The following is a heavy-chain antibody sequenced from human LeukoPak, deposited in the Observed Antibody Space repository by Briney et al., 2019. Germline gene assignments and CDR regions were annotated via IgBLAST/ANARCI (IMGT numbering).Heavy chain of an antibody. CDR3: TRAGLMGAADY. Sequence: PGGSLRLSCAASGFPFSSYWMHWVRQAPGKGLVWVSCISTDVSVTSYADSVKGRFAISRDNAKNTLYLQMNSLRVEDTAVYYCTRAGLMGAADYWGQGTLVTVSS. CDR2: ISTDVSVT. D-gene: IGHD1-26*01. CDR1: GFPFSSYW. V-gene: IGHV3-74*01. J-gene: IGHJ4*02.